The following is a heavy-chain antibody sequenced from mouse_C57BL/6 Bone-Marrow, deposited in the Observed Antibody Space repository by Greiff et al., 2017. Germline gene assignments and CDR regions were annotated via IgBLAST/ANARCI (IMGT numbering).Heavy chain of an antibody. CDR2: ISSGSSTI. CDR1: GFTFSDYG. Sequence: EVQLVESGGGLVKPGGSLKLSCAASGFTFSDYGMHWVRQAPEKGLEWVAYISSGSSTIYYADTVKGRFTISRDNAKNTLFLQMTSLRSEDTAMYYCARGGTTVVDPPAYWGQGTTLTVSS. V-gene: IGHV5-17*01. D-gene: IGHD1-1*01. J-gene: IGHJ2*01. CDR3: ARGGTTVVDPPAY.